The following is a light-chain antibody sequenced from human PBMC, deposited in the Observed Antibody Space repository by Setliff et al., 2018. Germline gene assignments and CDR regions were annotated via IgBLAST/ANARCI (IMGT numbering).Light chain of an antibody. J-gene: IGLJ1*01. CDR3: QVWDSSSAHV. CDR2: DDS. V-gene: IGLV3-21*03. CDR1: NIGSKS. Sequence: SYELPQPPSVSVAPGKTARITCGGNNIGSKSVHWYQQKPGQAPVLVVYDDSDRPSGIPERFSGSNSGNTATLTISRVEAGDEADDYCQVWDSSSAHVFGTGTKVTVL.